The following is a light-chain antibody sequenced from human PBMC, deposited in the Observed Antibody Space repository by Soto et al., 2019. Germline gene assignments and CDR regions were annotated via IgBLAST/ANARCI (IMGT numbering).Light chain of an antibody. CDR3: CSYADGSIYF. Sequence: LTQPASVSGSPGQSITISCTGTSRDVGAYDYVSWYLQYPDKAPQLLIYYVDHRPSGVSSRFSGSKSGNTASLAISGLQAEDEGDYYCCSYADGSIYFFGTGTKVTVL. CDR1: SRDVGAYDY. CDR2: YVD. J-gene: IGLJ1*01. V-gene: IGLV2-14*03.